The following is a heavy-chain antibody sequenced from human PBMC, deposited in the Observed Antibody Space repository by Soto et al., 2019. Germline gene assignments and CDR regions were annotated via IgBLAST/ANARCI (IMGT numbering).Heavy chain of an antibody. Sequence: QITLKESGPTLVKPTQTLTLTCTFSGFSLSTSGVGVGWIRQPPGKALEWLALIYWDDDKRYSPSLKSRLTVTKAPSNNRVVLTMTNMDSVDTATYYCAHSAQEIVVVPAAITVGRPDHFDYWGQGTLVTVSS. CDR2: IYWDDDK. CDR1: GFSLSTSGVG. V-gene: IGHV2-5*02. CDR3: AHSAQEIVVVPAAITVGRPDHFDY. D-gene: IGHD2-2*02. J-gene: IGHJ4*02.